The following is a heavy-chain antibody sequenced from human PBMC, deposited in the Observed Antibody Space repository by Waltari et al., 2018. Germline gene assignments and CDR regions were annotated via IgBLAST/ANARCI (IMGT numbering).Heavy chain of an antibody. CDR1: GFTFRSYG. J-gene: IGHJ6*02. CDR2: IWYDGSNK. CDR3: ARDCSSTSCYYYGMDV. D-gene: IGHD2-2*01. Sequence: QVQLVESGGGVVQPGRSLRLPCAASGFTFRSYGMHWVRQAPGKGLEWVAVIWYDGSNKYYADSVKGRFTISRDNSKNTLYLQMNSLRAEDTAVYYCARDCSSTSCYYYGMDVWGQGTTVTVSS. V-gene: IGHV3-33*01.